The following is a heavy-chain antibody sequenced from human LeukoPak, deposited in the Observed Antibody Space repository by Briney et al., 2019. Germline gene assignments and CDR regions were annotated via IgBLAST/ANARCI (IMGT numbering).Heavy chain of an antibody. CDR2: INMDVSSR. V-gene: IGHV3-74*01. D-gene: IGHD6-6*01. CDR1: GFTVGIYW. J-gene: IGHJ4*02. CDR3: ARGLSGYASSLGY. Sequence: AGRSLSLSRAPAGFTVGIYWIRWVRHDPRKWLGCVSRINMDVSSRSYADSVRGRFSIARDNAKNTLYLQMNSLRAEDTAVYYCARGLSGYASSLGYWGQGTLVTVSS.